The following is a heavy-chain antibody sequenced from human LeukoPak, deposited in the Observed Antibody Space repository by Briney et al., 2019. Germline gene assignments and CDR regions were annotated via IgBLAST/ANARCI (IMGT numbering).Heavy chain of an antibody. V-gene: IGHV3-11*01. CDR2: ISGSGGKI. CDR1: GFPFSDYY. D-gene: IGHD3-3*01. J-gene: IGHJ6*02. CDR3: ARKGTSRTIFGVVTPRTDYYGMDV. Sequence: GGSLRLSCVASGFPFSDYYMSWIRQAPGKGLDWVSYISGSGGKIYYADSVKGRFTISRDNAKNSLYLQMNSLRAEDTAVYYCARKGTSRTIFGVVTPRTDYYGMDVWGQGTTVTVSS.